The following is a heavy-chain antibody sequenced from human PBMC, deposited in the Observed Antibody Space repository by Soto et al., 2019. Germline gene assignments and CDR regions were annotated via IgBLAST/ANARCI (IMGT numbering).Heavy chain of an antibody. CDR2: INSDGIST. CDR3: ARGGPGSGSYFWGPYDY. Sequence: EVQLVEYGGGLVQPGGALRLSCAASGFTFSSYWMHWVRQAPGKGLVWVSRINSDGISTSYADSVKGRFTISRDNAKNPPYLEMYSLGGEDTAGYYCARGGPGSGSYFWGPYDYWGQGTLVTVSS. CDR1: GFTFSSYW. D-gene: IGHD3-10*01. J-gene: IGHJ4*02. V-gene: IGHV3-74*01.